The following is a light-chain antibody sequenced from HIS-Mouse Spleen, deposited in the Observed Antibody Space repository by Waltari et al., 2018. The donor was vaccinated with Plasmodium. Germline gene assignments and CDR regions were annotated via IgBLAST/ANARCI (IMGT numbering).Light chain of an antibody. J-gene: IGLJ2*01. CDR3: QSYDSSLSGSV. Sequence: QSVLTQPPSVSGAPGQRVTISCPGRSTTIRAGYCVTWSQHLPGTAPKLLIYGNSNRPSGVPDRFSGSKSGTSASLAITGLQAEDEADYYCQSYDSSLSGSVFGGGTKLTVL. CDR2: GNS. V-gene: IGLV1-40*01. CDR1: STTIRAGYC.